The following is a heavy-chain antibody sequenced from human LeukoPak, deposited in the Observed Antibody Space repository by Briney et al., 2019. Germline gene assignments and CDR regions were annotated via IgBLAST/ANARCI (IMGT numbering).Heavy chain of an antibody. D-gene: IGHD6-13*01. V-gene: IGHV3-23*01. CDR2: IGGTGGST. CDR3: ARDRVWTVLY. J-gene: IGHJ4*02. CDR1: GFTFSSSA. Sequence: GGSLRLSCAASGFTFSSSAMSWVRQAPGKGLEWVSAIGGTGGSTYYADSVKGRFTISRDNAKNSLYLQMNSLKTEDTAVYYCARDRVWTVLYWGQGTLVTVSS.